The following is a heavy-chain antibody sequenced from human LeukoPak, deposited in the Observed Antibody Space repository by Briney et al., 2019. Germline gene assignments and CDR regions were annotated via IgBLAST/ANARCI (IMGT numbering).Heavy chain of an antibody. CDR2: IDYSGGT. Sequence: SETLSLTCTVSGGSFSAANYYWGWIRQPPGKGLEWIGSIDYSGGTYYNPSLKSRATVSADTSKNQFSLQLSSVTAADAAVYFCVRRTSRWQVAAWGQGTQVTVSS. CDR1: GGSFSAANYY. J-gene: IGHJ5*02. CDR3: VRRTSRWQVAA. D-gene: IGHD4-23*01. V-gene: IGHV4-39*01.